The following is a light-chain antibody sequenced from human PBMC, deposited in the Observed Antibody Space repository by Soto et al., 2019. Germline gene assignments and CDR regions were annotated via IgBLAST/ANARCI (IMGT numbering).Light chain of an antibody. CDR2: EVT. CDR1: SSDVGAYNY. CDR3: CSYADNNDYV. J-gene: IGLJ1*01. V-gene: IGLV2-8*01. Sequence: QSVLTQPASVSGSPGQSIAISCTGSSSDVGAYNYVSWYQQHPGKAPKLMIYEVTRRPSGVPDRFSGSKSGNTASLNVSGLQAEDEADYYCCSYADNNDYVFGTGTKVTVL.